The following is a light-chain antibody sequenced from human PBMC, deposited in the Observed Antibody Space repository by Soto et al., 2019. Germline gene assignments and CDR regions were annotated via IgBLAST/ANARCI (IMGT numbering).Light chain of an antibody. V-gene: IGLV1-51*01. CDR2: DTY. Sequence: QSVLTQPPSVSAAPGQWVSISCSGSTSNIGNNWVSWYQQVPGTAPKLLIHDTYKRPSGIPDRFSGSKSGTSATLGISGLQTGDEADYYCETYDSSLSAWVFGGGTKLTVL. J-gene: IGLJ3*02. CDR1: TSNIGNNW. CDR3: ETYDSSLSAWV.